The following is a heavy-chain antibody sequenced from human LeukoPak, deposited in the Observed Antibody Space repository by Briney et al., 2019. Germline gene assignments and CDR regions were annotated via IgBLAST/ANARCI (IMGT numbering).Heavy chain of an antibody. CDR3: AKEPYSSVYYFYYMDV. D-gene: IGHD6-25*01. Sequence: PGGSLRLSCAASGFTFSTCGMHWVRQAPGKGLEWVAFIRYGGSDIYYGDSVKGRFTISRDNSKSTLYLQMNSLRGEDTAVYYCAKEPYSSVYYFYYMDVWGKGTTVTVSS. V-gene: IGHV3-30*02. CDR1: GFTFSTCG. CDR2: IRYGGSDI. J-gene: IGHJ6*03.